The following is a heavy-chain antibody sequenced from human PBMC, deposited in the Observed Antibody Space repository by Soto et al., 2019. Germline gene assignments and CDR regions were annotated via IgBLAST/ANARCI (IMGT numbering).Heavy chain of an antibody. CDR1: GGSIRSFY. Sequence: SETLSLTCSVSGGSIRSFYWSWIRQTAGQGLEWIGRIYTTGNTNYNPSLKRRVTMSVDMSKSQFSLRLSSVTAADTAVYYCARGRSNKFYYGLDVWGQGTTVTVSS. CDR2: IYTTGNT. J-gene: IGHJ6*02. CDR3: ARGRSNKFYYGLDV. V-gene: IGHV4-4*07.